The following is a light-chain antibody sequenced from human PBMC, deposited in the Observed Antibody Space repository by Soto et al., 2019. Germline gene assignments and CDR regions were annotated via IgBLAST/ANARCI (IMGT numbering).Light chain of an antibody. CDR1: QSVSNTY. J-gene: IGKJ5*01. CDR3: QQSGRSPIT. V-gene: IGKV3-20*01. Sequence: EVVLTQSPGTLSLSPGERATLSCRASQSVSNTYVAWYQHIPGQTPRLLIYAASSRATGIPDRFSGSGSGTDFTLTISRLEPEDFAVYYCQQSGRSPITFGQGTRLEIK. CDR2: AAS.